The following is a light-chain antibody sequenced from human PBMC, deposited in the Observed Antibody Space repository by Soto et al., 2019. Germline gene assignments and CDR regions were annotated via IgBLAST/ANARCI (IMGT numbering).Light chain of an antibody. CDR1: RTVIRNY. CDR3: QQYGSSGT. CDR2: GAS. J-gene: IGKJ1*01. Sequence: EILLTQSPWTLSLSPVDRSTLSCMASRTVIRNYLAWYQQKPGQAPRLLIYGASNRATGIPDRFSGSGSGTDFTLTISRLEPEDFAVYYCQQYGSSGTFGQGTKVDIK. V-gene: IGKV3-20*01.